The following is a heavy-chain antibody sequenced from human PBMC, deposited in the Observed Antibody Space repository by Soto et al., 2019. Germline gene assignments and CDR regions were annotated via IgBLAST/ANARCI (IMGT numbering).Heavy chain of an antibody. V-gene: IGHV4-31*03. Sequence: SETLSLTCTVSGGSISSGGYYWSWIRQHPGKGLEWIGYIYYSGSTYYNPSLKSRVTISVDTSKNQFSLKLSSVTAADTAVYYCARAPQGYCISTSCHSSGFYFDYWGQGTLVTVS. CDR2: IYYSGST. D-gene: IGHD2-2*01. CDR3: ARAPQGYCISTSCHSSGFYFDY. CDR1: GGSISSGGYY. J-gene: IGHJ4*02.